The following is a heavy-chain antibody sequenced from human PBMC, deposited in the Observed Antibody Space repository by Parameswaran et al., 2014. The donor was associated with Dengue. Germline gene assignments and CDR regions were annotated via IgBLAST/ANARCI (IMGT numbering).Heavy chain of an antibody. V-gene: IGHV3-33*01. CDR3: ARDSRMGNYFDY. CDR2: IWYDGSNK. Sequence: VRQAPGKGLEWVAVIWYDGSNKYYADSVKGRFTISRDNSKNTLYLQMNSLRAEDTAVYYCARDSRMGNYFDYWGQGTLVTVSS. J-gene: IGHJ4*02. D-gene: IGHD7-27*01.